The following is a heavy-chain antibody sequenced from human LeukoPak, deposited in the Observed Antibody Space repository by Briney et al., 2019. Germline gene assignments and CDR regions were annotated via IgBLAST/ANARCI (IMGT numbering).Heavy chain of an antibody. CDR2: ISGSGGST. Sequence: GGSLRLSCAASGFTFSSYAMSWVRQAPGKGLEWVSAISGSGGSTYYADSVKGRSTISRGNSKNTLYLQMNSLRAEDTAVYYCAKDLTTYYYDSSGYYYHYWGQGTLVTVSS. CDR1: GFTFSSYA. J-gene: IGHJ4*02. CDR3: AKDLTTYYYDSSGYYYHY. V-gene: IGHV3-23*01. D-gene: IGHD3-22*01.